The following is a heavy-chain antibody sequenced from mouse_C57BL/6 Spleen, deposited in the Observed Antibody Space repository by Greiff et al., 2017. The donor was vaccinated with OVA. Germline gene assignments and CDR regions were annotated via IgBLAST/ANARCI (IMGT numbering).Heavy chain of an antibody. CDR3: ARGWLLPFDY. D-gene: IGHD2-3*01. CDR1: GYSITSGYY. Sequence: DVQLQESGPGLVKPSQSLSLTCSVTGYSITSGYYWNWIRQFPGNKLEWMGYISYDGSNNYNPSLKNRISITRDTSKNQFFLKLNSVTTEDTATYYCARGWLLPFDYWGQGTTLTVSS. V-gene: IGHV3-6*01. J-gene: IGHJ2*01. CDR2: ISYDGSN.